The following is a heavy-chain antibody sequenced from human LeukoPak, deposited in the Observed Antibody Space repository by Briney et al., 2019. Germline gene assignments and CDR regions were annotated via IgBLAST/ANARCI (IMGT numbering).Heavy chain of an antibody. J-gene: IGHJ4*02. Sequence: GGSLRLSCAASGFTFNHYWMSWVRQAPGKGLEWVSVIYSGGGTYYTDSVRGRFTISRDNSKNTLYLQMNSLRVDDTAMYYCARAGHSSGWYTASDSWGQGTLVTVSS. D-gene: IGHD6-19*01. CDR1: GFTFNHYW. CDR2: IYSGGGT. CDR3: ARAGHSSGWYTASDS. V-gene: IGHV3-53*01.